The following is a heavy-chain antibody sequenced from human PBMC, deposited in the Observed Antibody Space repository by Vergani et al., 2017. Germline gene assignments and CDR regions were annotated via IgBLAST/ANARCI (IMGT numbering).Heavy chain of an antibody. D-gene: IGHD1-1*01. CDR2: LKNTGAST. J-gene: IGHJ5*01. V-gene: IGHV3-23*01. CDR1: GFPFSSHA. Sequence: EVQLLQSEGAVVQPGGSLRLSCVASGFPFSSHAMSWVRQGHGQGLEGVSSLKNTGASTHYADSVKGRLTMSRDNSKNALYLQMNGLSAEDPAIYYCAKGGWNYWFDSWGQGTLVIVS. CDR3: AKGGWNYWFDS.